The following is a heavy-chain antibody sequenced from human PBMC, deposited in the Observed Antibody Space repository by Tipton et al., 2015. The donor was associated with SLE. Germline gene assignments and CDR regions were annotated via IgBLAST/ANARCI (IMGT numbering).Heavy chain of an antibody. D-gene: IGHD2-8*02. CDR1: GDSINSYY. J-gene: IGHJ3*02. Sequence: TLSLTCTVSGDSINSYYWSWIRQPPGEGLEWIGYIYYREGTNYSPSLKSRVTISLDASKNQLSLKLSSVTAADPAVYYCAGDPANADCSGGVCPPTDTFDIWGQGTMVTVSS. V-gene: IGHV4-59*01. CDR3: AGDPANADCSGGVCPPTDTFDI. CDR2: IYYREGT.